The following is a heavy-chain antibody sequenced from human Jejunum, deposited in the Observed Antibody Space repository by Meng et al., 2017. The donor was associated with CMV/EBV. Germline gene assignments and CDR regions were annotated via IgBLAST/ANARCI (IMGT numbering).Heavy chain of an antibody. CDR1: GFSITTTGMR. CDR3: VRNRGRSDLNY. D-gene: IGHD3-16*02. J-gene: IGHJ4*02. Sequence: FSGFSITTTGMRVSWIRQSPGKALEWLARIDWDDEKFYRTSLKTRLSISTDISKSQVVLTMTNMDPVDTATYYCVRNRGRSDLNYWGQGTLVTVSS. CDR2: IDWDDEK. V-gene: IGHV2-70D*14.